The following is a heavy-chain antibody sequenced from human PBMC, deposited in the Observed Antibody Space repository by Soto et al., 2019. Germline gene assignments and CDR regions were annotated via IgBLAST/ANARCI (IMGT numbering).Heavy chain of an antibody. D-gene: IGHD7-27*01. CDR3: ARIQPGDEGGYFAY. CDR2: IFSDDKK. CDR1: GLSFSNSELG. Sequence: QVTLKESGPVLVKPTETLTLTCSVSGLSFSNSELGVAWIRQPPGKALEWLAHIFSDDKKYYSTSLKTRLSISKDTSKRQVVLTVTNMDPVDTATYSCARIQPGDEGGYFAYWGQGTLVTVSS. J-gene: IGHJ4*02. V-gene: IGHV2-26*01.